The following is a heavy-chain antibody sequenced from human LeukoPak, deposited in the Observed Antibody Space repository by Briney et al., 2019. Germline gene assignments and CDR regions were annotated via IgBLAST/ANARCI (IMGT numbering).Heavy chain of an antibody. V-gene: IGHV4-38-2*02. CDR3: ARSYSSSWYHNWFDP. Sequence: PSETLSLTCTVSGGSIRSYWSWIRQPAGKGLEWIGRIYHGGSTYYNPSLESRVTMSEDTSKNQFSLKLSSVTAADTAVYYCARSYSSSWYHNWFDPWGQGTLVTVSS. CDR2: IYHGGST. D-gene: IGHD6-13*01. J-gene: IGHJ5*02. CDR1: GGSIRSY.